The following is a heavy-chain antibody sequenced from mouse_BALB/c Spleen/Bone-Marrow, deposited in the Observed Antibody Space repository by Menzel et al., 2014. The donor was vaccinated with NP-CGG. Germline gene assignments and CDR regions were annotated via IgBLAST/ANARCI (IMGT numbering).Heavy chain of an antibody. CDR1: GFTFSSYG. V-gene: IGHV5-6*02. D-gene: IGHD4-1*01. Sequence: EVKLVESGGDLVRPGGSLKLSCVASGFTFSSYGMSRVRQTPDKRPEWVATISSGGSSTYYPASVKGRFTISRDNAKSTLYLQMSSLNSEDTAMYYCTRRPLQTNSYFDCWGQGTTLTVSS. CDR2: ISSGGSST. CDR3: TRRPLQTNSYFDC. J-gene: IGHJ2*01.